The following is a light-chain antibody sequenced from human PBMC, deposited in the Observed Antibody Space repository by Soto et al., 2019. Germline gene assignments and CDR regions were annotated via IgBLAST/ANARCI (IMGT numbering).Light chain of an antibody. J-gene: IGKJ3*01. CDR3: QQYHDWPPIT. V-gene: IGKV3-15*01. Sequence: EMVMTQSPATLFVSPGERATLSCRASQTVSDDLAWYQQKPGQAPRLLIYGASTRATDIPARFSGGGSGTEFTLTISSLQSEDSAIYYCQQYHDWPPITFGPGTKVNI. CDR2: GAS. CDR1: QTVSDD.